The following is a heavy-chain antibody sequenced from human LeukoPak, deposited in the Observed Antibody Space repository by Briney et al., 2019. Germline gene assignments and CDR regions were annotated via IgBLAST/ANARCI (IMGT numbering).Heavy chain of an antibody. V-gene: IGHV4-59*01. Sequence: SETLSLTCTVSGGSLSTYYWSWIRQPPGKGLDWMGYIYYTGSTSYNPSLKSRVTISVDTSKNQFSLNLNSVTAADTAVCYCARASGGYYNNWFDPWGQGTLVTVSS. CDR3: ARASGGYYNNWFDP. CDR1: GGSLSTYY. J-gene: IGHJ5*02. CDR2: IYYTGST. D-gene: IGHD3-22*01.